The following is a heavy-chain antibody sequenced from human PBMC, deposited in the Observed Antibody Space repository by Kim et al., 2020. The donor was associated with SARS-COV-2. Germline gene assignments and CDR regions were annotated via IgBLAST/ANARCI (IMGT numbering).Heavy chain of an antibody. J-gene: IGHJ5*02. Sequence: GGSLRLSCAASGLTVSINYMNWVRQAPGKGLEWVSVISSGGNADYADSVRGRFTISRDKNTVFLQMNNLRVEDTAMYYCARAGALRYSSNWDFDPWGQGTLVTVSS. CDR3: ARAGALRYSSNWDFDP. CDR1: GLTVSINY. CDR2: ISSGGNA. D-gene: IGHD7-27*01. V-gene: IGHV3-66*01.